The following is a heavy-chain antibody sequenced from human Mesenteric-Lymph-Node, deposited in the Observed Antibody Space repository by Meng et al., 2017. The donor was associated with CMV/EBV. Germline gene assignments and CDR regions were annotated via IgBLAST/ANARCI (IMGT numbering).Heavy chain of an antibody. J-gene: IGHJ4*02. V-gene: IGHV4-39*01. CDR1: GSISSSRFY. CDR3: ARRHYDFLTGYYEGDY. Sequence: GSISSSRFYWGWIRQPPGKGLEWVGSIYYSGSTYYNPSLKSRVTVSVDTSQTQFSLKLSSVTAADTAVYYCARRHYDFLTGYYEGDYWGQGTLVTVSS. CDR2: IYYSGST. D-gene: IGHD3-9*01.